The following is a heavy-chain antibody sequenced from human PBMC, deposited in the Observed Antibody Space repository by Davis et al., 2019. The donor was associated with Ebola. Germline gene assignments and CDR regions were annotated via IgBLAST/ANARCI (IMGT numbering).Heavy chain of an antibody. CDR1: GGSISSYY. D-gene: IGHD3-22*01. CDR3: ASTYYDSSGYSLVY. Sequence: SETLSLTCTVSGGSISSYYWSWIRQPPGKGLEWIGYIYYSGSTNYNPSLKSRVTISVDTSKNQLSLKLSSVTAADTAVYYCASTYYDSSGYSLVYWGQGTLVTVSS. J-gene: IGHJ4*02. CDR2: IYYSGST. V-gene: IGHV4-59*08.